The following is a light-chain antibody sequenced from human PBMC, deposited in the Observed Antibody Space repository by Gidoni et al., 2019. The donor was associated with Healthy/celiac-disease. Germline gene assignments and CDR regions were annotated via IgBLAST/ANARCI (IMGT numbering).Light chain of an antibody. CDR2: QDN. CDR3: QAWDSSTRV. CDR1: KLGDKY. V-gene: IGLV3-1*01. Sequence: SYELTQPPSVSVSPGQTASITCPGDKLGDKYVCWYQQKPGQSPVLVIYQDNKRPSGIPERFSGSNSGNTATLTISGTQAMDEADYYCQAWDSSTRVFGGGTKLTVL. J-gene: IGLJ3*02.